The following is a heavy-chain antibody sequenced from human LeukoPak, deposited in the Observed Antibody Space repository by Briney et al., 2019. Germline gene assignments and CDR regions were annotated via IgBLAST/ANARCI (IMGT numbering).Heavy chain of an antibody. CDR3: ARERTSRGSSSPLNWFDP. V-gene: IGHV1-2*02. Sequence: GASVKVSCKASGYTFTGYYMHWVRQAPGQGLEWMGWINPNSGGTNYAQKFQGRVTMTRDTSISTAYMELSRLRSDDTPVYYCARERTSRGSSSPLNWFDPWGQGTLVTVSS. CDR2: INPNSGGT. J-gene: IGHJ5*02. CDR1: GYTFTGYY. D-gene: IGHD6-6*01.